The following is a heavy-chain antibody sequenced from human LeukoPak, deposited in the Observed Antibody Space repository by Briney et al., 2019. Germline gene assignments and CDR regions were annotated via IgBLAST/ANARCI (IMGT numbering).Heavy chain of an antibody. V-gene: IGHV3-7*01. CDR2: IKQDGSEK. J-gene: IGHJ4*02. CDR1: GFTFSSYW. Sequence: GGSLRLSCAASGFTFSSYWMSRVRQAPGKGLEWVANIKQDGSEKDYVDSVKGRFTISRDNAKNSLYLQMNSLRADDTAVYYCARVTWHWLVRYFDYWGQGTLVTVSS. CDR3: ARVTWHWLVRYFDY. D-gene: IGHD6-19*01.